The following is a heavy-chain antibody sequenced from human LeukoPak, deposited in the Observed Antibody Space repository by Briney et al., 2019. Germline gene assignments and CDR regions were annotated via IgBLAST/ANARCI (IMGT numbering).Heavy chain of an antibody. CDR1: GFTFSSYG. D-gene: IGHD5-18*01. J-gene: IGHJ4*02. Sequence: GRSPRLSCAASGFTFSSYGMHWVRQAPGKGLEWVAVIWYDGSNKYYADSVKGRFTISRDNSKNTLYLQMDSLRAEDTAVYYCARDVTYQRGYSYGHQPGYFDYWGQGTLVTVSS. CDR2: IWYDGSNK. V-gene: IGHV3-33*01. CDR3: ARDVTYQRGYSYGHQPGYFDY.